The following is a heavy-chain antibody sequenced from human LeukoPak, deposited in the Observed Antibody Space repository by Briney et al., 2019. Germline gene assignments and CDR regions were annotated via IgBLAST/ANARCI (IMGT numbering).Heavy chain of an antibody. J-gene: IGHJ4*02. V-gene: IGHV3-21*01. Sequence: PGGSLRLSCAASGFTFSSYSMNWVRQAPGKGLEWVSSISSSSSYIYYADSVKGRFTISRDNAKNSLYLQMNSLRAEDTAVYYCARDDWGELLAFFDYWGQGTLVTVSS. CDR1: GFTFSSYS. CDR2: ISSSSSYI. D-gene: IGHD1-26*01. CDR3: ARDDWGELLAFFDY.